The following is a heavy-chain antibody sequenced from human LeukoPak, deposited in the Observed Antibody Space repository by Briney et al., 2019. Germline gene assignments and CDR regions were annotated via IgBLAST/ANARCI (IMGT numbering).Heavy chain of an antibody. D-gene: IGHD4-17*01. CDR2: IIPIFGTA. Sequence: SVKVSCKASRGTFSSYAISWVRQAPGQGLEWMGGIIPIFGTANCAQKFQGRVTITADEFTSTAYMELSSLRSEDTAVYYCARDQINGPYGDYVLSWGQGTLVTVSS. CDR1: RGTFSSYA. J-gene: IGHJ5*02. V-gene: IGHV1-69*13. CDR3: ARDQINGPYGDYVLS.